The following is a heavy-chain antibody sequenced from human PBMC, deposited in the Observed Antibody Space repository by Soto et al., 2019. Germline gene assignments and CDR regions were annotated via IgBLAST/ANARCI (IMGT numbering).Heavy chain of an antibody. Sequence: ASVKVSCKASGYIFTSYGITWVRQAPGQGLEWMGWISTYNGNTNYAQKFQDRVTMTTDTSTSTAYMELRSLRSADTAVYYCARGLIVTGTCFDYWGQGTLVTVSS. J-gene: IGHJ4*02. D-gene: IGHD3-9*01. CDR1: GYIFTSYG. CDR3: ARGLIVTGTCFDY. CDR2: ISTYNGNT. V-gene: IGHV1-18*04.